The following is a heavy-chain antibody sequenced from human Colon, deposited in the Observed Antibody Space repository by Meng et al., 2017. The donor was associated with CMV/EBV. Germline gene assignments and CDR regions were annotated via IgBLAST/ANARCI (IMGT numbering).Heavy chain of an antibody. CDR3: ARTYDY. CDR1: GFTFSDYY. CDR2: TRNKANSYTT. V-gene: IGHV3-72*01. J-gene: IGHJ4*02. Sequence: LRLSCAASGFTFSDYYMDWVSQAPGKGLEWVGRTRNKANSYTTEYAASVKGRFTISRDDSKNSVYLQMNSLKTEDTAVYYCARTYDYWGQGTLVTVSS.